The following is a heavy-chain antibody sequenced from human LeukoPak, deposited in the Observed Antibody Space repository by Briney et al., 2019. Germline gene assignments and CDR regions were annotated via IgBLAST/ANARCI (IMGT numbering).Heavy chain of an antibody. CDR2: ISYDGSNK. Sequence: GGSLRLSCAASGFTFSSYGMHWVRQAPGKGLEWVAVISYDGSNKYYADSVKGRFTISRDNSKNTLYLQMNSLRAEDTAVYYCAKWGVGVGATGSLVDYWGQGTLVTVSS. D-gene: IGHD1-26*01. V-gene: IGHV3-30*18. CDR1: GFTFSSYG. CDR3: AKWGVGVGATGSLVDY. J-gene: IGHJ4*02.